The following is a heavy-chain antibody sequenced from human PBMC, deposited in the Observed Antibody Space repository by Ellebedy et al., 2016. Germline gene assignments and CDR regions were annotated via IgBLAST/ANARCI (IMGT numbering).Heavy chain of an antibody. D-gene: IGHD2/OR15-2a*01. CDR1: GFPFNNYW. CDR2: INGDGSTT. CDR3: AKDRIRRYYYGMDV. J-gene: IGHJ6*02. V-gene: IGHV3-74*01. Sequence: GESLKISCVASGFPFNNYWLHWVRQAPGKGLVWVSRINGDGSTTTYADSVKGQVTISRDNSKKTLYLQMNSLRAEDTAVYYCAKDRIRRYYYGMDVWGQGTTVTVSS.